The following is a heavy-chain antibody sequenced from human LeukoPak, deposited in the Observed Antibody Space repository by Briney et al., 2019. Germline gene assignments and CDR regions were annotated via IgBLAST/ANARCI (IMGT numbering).Heavy chain of an antibody. CDR1: GGSISSYY. CDR3: ARDEYYDYVWGSYRRGFDY. Sequence: SETLSLTCTVSGGSISSYYWSWIRQPAGKGLEWIGRIYTSGSTNYNPSLKSRVTMSVDTSKNQFSLRLSSVTAADTAVYYCARDEYYDYVWGSYRRGFDYWGQGTLVTVSS. CDR2: IYTSGST. V-gene: IGHV4-4*07. J-gene: IGHJ4*02. D-gene: IGHD3-16*02.